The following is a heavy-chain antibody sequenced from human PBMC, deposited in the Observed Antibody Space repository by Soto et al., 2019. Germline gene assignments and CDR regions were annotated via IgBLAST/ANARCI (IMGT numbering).Heavy chain of an antibody. D-gene: IGHD6-19*01. V-gene: IGHV3-23*01. CDR3: AKLPVAGSSTFDY. J-gene: IGHJ4*02. CDR2: IRSSGDNT. Sequence: PGGSPRLSCAASGFTFSSESMSWVRQAPGKGLEWVSAIRSSGDNTYYADSVKGRFTISRDNSKSTLYLQMNSLRAEDTAVYYCAKLPVAGSSTFDYWGQGIPVTVSS. CDR1: GFTFSSES.